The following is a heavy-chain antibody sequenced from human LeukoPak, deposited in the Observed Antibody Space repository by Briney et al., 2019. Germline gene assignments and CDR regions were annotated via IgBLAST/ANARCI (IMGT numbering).Heavy chain of an antibody. V-gene: IGHV3-21*01. CDR1: GFTFSSYS. D-gene: IGHD6-19*01. CDR2: ISSANSYK. J-gene: IGHJ4*02. CDR3: ARGLSLIGVAGTWPLDY. Sequence: GGSLRLSCAASGFTFSSYSMKWVRQAPGKGLEWGSSISSANSYKYYGDSVKGRFTISRDNAKNSLYLQMSSLRAEDTAVYYCARGLSLIGVAGTWPLDYWGQGPLVSVSS.